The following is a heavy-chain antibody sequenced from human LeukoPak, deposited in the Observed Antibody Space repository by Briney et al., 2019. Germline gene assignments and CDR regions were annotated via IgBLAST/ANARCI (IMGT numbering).Heavy chain of an antibody. V-gene: IGHV3-23*01. CDR3: AKAELILNYYRYFGMDV. J-gene: IGHJ6*02. D-gene: IGHD1-26*01. CDR2: ISGSGDST. CDR1: GFTFSSYA. Sequence: GESLRLSCAASGFTFSSYAMSWVRQAPGKGLEWVSFISGSGDSTYYADSVKGRFTISRDNSKNTPYLQMNSLGAEDTAVYFCAKAELILNYYRYFGMDVWGQGTTVTVSS.